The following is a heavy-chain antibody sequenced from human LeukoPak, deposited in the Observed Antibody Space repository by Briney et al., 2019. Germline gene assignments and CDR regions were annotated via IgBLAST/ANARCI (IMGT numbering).Heavy chain of an antibody. V-gene: IGHV1-58*01. CDR3: AADREYEILTGYYLRRFDP. J-gene: IGHJ5*02. Sequence: GASVKVSCKASGFTFTSSAVQWVRQARGQRLEWIGWIVVGSGNTNYAQKFQERVTITRDMSTSTAYMELSSLRSEDTAVYYCAADREYEILTGYYLRRFDPWGQGTLVTVSS. CDR1: GFTFTSSA. CDR2: IVVGSGNT. D-gene: IGHD3-9*01.